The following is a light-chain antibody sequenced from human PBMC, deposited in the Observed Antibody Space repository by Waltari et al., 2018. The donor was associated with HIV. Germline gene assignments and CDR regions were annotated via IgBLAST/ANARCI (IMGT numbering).Light chain of an antibody. Sequence: DIQMTQSPSSLSASVGDRVSITCRAGQDIKSDLGWYQQRQGGAPQRLIFAANTLHSGVPPRFGGSGSGTHFTLTISGLQPEDSATYYCLQHNSFPRTFGQGTRLYI. CDR2: AAN. J-gene: IGKJ1*01. CDR3: LQHNSFPRT. V-gene: IGKV1-17*01. CDR1: QDIKSD.